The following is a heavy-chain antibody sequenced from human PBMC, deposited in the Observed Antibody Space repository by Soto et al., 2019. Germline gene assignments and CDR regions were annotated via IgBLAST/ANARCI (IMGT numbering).Heavy chain of an antibody. V-gene: IGHV1-46*01. CDR1: GYTFTSYY. CDR3: ARDLRRWEIPYVDGMDV. CDR2: INPSGGST. J-gene: IGHJ6*02. D-gene: IGHD1-26*01. Sequence: ASVKVSCKASGYTFTSYYMHWVRQAPGQGLEWMGIINPSGGSTSYAQKFQGRVTMTRDTSTSTVYMELSSLRSEDTAVYYCARDLRRWEIPYVDGMDVWGQGTTVTVSS.